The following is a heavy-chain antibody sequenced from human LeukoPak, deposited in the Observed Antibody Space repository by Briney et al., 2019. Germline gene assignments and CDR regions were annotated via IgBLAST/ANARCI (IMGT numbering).Heavy chain of an antibody. V-gene: IGHV4-38-2*02. D-gene: IGHD6-19*01. J-gene: IGHJ5*02. Sequence: PSETLSLTCTVSGYSISSGYYWGWIRQPPGKGLEWIGSIYHSGSTYYNPSLKSRVTISVDTSKNQFSLKLSSVTAADTAVYYCAMAVAGTGGWFDPWGQGTLVTVSS. CDR2: IYHSGST. CDR1: GYSISSGYY. CDR3: AMAVAGTGGWFDP.